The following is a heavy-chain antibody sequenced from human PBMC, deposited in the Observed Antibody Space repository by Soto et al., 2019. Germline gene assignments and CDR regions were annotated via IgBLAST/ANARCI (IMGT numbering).Heavy chain of an antibody. Sequence: QVQLVQSGAEVKKPGASVKVSCKASGYTFTSYGISWVRQAPGQGLEWMGWISAYNGNTNYAQTLQGRVTMTTDTATSPAYMELRSLRSDDTAVYYCARAQIDTYYYDSSGYFQFDYWGQGTLVTVS. D-gene: IGHD3-22*01. CDR2: ISAYNGNT. J-gene: IGHJ4*02. CDR3: ARAQIDTYYYDSSGYFQFDY. CDR1: GYTFTSYG. V-gene: IGHV1-18*04.